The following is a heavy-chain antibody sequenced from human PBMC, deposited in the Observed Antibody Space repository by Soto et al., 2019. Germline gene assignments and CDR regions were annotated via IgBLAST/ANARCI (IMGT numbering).Heavy chain of an antibody. V-gene: IGHV3-23*01. Sequence: GGSLRLSCAASGFTFSDSAMGWVRQAPGKGLEWVSSISASGYSTYYADSVKGRFTISRDTSKNTLYLQTNSLRAEDTAMYYCAKMGRDAYKPLDSRGQGSLVTVSS. CDR2: ISASGYST. D-gene: IGHD1-20*01. CDR3: AKMGRDAYKPLDS. J-gene: IGHJ4*02. CDR1: GFTFSDSA.